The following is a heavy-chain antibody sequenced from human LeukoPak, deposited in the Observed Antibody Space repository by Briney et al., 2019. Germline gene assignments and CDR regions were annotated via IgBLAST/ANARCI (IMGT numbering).Heavy chain of an antibody. CDR1: GFTVSNNY. V-gene: IGHV3-53*01. D-gene: IGHD5-12*01. J-gene: IGHJ4*02. CDR3: AKSGANSGYYWVYLDY. CDR2: IYSGGST. Sequence: GGSLRLSCAASGFTVSNNYMSWVRQAPGKGLEWVSVIYSGGSTYYADSVKGRFTISRDNSKNTLYLQMNSPRAGDTAVYYCAKSGANSGYYWVYLDYWGQGTLVTVSS.